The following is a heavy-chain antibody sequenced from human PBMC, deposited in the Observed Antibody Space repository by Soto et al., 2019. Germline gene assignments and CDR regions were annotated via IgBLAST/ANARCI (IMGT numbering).Heavy chain of an antibody. V-gene: IGHV1-18*01. D-gene: IGHD6-19*01. Sequence: GASVKVSCKASGCTFTSYGISWVRQAPGQGLEWMGWINSYNGNTNYAQKLQGRVTMTTDTSTSTAYMELRSLRSDDTAVYYCAREPVAGIWFDPWGQGTLVTVSS. CDR1: GCTFTSYG. J-gene: IGHJ5*02. CDR2: INSYNGNT. CDR3: AREPVAGIWFDP.